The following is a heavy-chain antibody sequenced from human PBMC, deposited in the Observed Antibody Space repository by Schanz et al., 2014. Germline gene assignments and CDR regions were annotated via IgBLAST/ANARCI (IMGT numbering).Heavy chain of an antibody. CDR1: GYAFTTYG. CDR2: ISPYNGNT. V-gene: IGHV1-18*01. Sequence: QVQLVQSGAEVKKPGASVRVSCKVSGYAFTTYGISWVRQAPGQGLEWMGWISPYNGNTNYAQKLQGRVTMTADTSPSTAYMDLRSLRSDDTAVYYCARDRRRYCSTASCLHDNWFDPWGQGTLVTVSS. D-gene: IGHD2-2*01. J-gene: IGHJ5*02. CDR3: ARDRRRYCSTASCLHDNWFDP.